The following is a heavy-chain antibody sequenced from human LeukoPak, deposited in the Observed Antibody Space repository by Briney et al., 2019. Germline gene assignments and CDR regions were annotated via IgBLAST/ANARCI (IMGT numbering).Heavy chain of an antibody. Sequence: SETLSLTCAVSGYSISSGYYWGWIRQPPGKGLEWIGSIYHSGSTYYNPSLKSRVTISVDTSKNQFSLKLSSVTAADTAVYYCARRYCSSSTCYYLDYWGQGTLVTVSS. CDR2: IYHSGST. D-gene: IGHD2-2*01. CDR1: GYSISSGYY. V-gene: IGHV4-38-2*01. CDR3: ARRYCSSSTCYYLDY. J-gene: IGHJ4*02.